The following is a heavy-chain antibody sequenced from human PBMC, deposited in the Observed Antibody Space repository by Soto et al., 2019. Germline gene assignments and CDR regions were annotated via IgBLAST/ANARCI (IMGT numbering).Heavy chain of an antibody. J-gene: IGHJ4*02. V-gene: IGHV4-34*01. Sequence: PETLSLTCAVYGGSFSGYYWSWIRQPPGTGLEWIGEINHSGSTNYNPSLKSRVTISVDTSKNQFSLKLSSVTAADTAVYYCAQGGYSGYDLGPEYLAIWGQGTLVTVSS. CDR2: INHSGST. D-gene: IGHD5-12*01. CDR1: GGSFSGYY. CDR3: AQGGYSGYDLGPEYLAI.